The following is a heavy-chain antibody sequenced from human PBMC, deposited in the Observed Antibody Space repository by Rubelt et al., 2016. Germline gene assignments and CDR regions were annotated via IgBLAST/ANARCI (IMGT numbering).Heavy chain of an antibody. CDR3: ARSEMATGTFDY. CDR1: GGSISSGSYY. Sequence: QVQLQQWGAGLVKPSETLSLTCTVSGGSISSGSYYWSWIRQPPGKGLEWIGEINHSGSTNYNPSLKSRVTISVDKSKNQFSLKLSSVTAADTAVYYCARSEMATGTFDYWGQGTLVTVSS. D-gene: IGHD5-24*01. CDR2: INHSGST. V-gene: IGHV4-39*07. J-gene: IGHJ4*02.